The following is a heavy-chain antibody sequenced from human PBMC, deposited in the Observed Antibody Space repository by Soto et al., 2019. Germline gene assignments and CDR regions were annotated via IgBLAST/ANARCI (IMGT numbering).Heavy chain of an antibody. CDR1: GFTFSSYA. V-gene: IGHV3-23*01. J-gene: IGHJ4*02. D-gene: IGHD6-13*01. CDR3: AYSSTPFDY. CDR2: ISGSGGST. Sequence: HPGGSLRLSCAASGFTFSSYAMSWVRQAPGKGLEWVSAISGSGGSTYYAGSVKGRFTISRDNSKNTLYLQMNSLRAEDTAVYYCAYSSTPFDYWGQGTLVTVSS.